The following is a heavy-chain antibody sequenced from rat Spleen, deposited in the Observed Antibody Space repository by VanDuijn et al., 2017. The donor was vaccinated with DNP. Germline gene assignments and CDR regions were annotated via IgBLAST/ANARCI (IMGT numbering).Heavy chain of an antibody. CDR3: ARHYYDGSYYFDY. Sequence: EVQLVESGGGLVQPGRSLKLSCAASGFTFSNYDMAWVRQAPTTGLEWVASISPSGVITYYRDSVKGRFTVSRDNAKSTLYLQMDSLRSEDTATYYCARHYYDGSYYFDYWGQGVMVTVSS. CDR1: GFTFSNYD. D-gene: IGHD1-12*02. CDR2: ISPSGVIT. V-gene: IGHV5-25*01. J-gene: IGHJ2*01.